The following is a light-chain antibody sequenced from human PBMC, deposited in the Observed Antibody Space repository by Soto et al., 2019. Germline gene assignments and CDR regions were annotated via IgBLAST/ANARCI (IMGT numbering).Light chain of an antibody. CDR3: QQDGSSPRT. CDR1: QSVSSY. J-gene: IGKJ1*01. CDR2: AAS. Sequence: EIVLTQSPGTLSLSPGDRATLSCRASQSVSSYLAWYQLKPGQAPRLFIYAASSSATGIPDRFSGSGSGTDFTLTISTLEPEDFAVYYCQQDGSSPRTFGQGTNVEI. V-gene: IGKV3-20*01.